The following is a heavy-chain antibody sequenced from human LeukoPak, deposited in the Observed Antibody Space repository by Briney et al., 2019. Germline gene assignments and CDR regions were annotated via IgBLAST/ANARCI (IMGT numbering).Heavy chain of an antibody. CDR2: IITSGGRT. Sequence: PGGSLRLSCAASGFTFSSYAMSWVRQAPGKGLEWVSSIITSGGRTYYADSVKGRFTISRDNSKNTLYLQMTSLRAEDTAVYYCAKLWWNGEEDYWGQGTLVTVSS. J-gene: IGHJ4*02. CDR1: GFTFSSYA. V-gene: IGHV3-23*01. CDR3: AKLWWNGEEDY. D-gene: IGHD2-21*01.